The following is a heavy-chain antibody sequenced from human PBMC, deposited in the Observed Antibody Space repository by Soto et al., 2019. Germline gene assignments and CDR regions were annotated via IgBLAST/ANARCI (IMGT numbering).Heavy chain of an antibody. D-gene: IGHD1-1*01. Sequence: SETLSLTCTVSGASIRGFYWSWIRKSAGKGLEWIGRIYATGTTEYNPSLKSRVMMSVDTSKKQFSLKLRSVTAADTAVYYCVRDGTKTLRDWFDPWGQGISVTVSS. J-gene: IGHJ5*02. CDR1: GASIRGFY. CDR3: VRDGTKTLRDWFDP. CDR2: IYATGTT. V-gene: IGHV4-4*07.